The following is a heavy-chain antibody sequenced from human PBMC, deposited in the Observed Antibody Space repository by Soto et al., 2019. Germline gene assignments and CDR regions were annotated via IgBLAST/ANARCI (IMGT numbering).Heavy chain of an antibody. V-gene: IGHV3-21*01. D-gene: IGHD5-18*01. J-gene: IGHJ3*02. CDR2: ISSSSSYI. CDR3: ARDHSPPGVGIPFDAFDI. Sequence: GGSLRLSCAASGFTFSSYSMNWVRQAPGKGLEWVSSISSSSSYIYYADSVKGRFTISRDNAKNSLYLQMNSLRAEDTAVYYCARDHSPPGVGIPFDAFDIWGQGTMVTVSS. CDR1: GFTFSSYS.